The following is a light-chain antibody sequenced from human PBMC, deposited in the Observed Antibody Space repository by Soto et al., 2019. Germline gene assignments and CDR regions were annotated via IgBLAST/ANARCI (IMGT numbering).Light chain of an antibody. J-gene: IGKJ2*01. CDR2: AAS. Sequence: DIQITQSPSSVSSSVGDTVNITCRASHVISNLLAWYQQKAGKAPKLLIYAASRLQSGVPSRFSGSGSGPDFTLTISGLQPEDVASYYCQQANDFPYTFGQGTKLEI. CDR1: HVISNL. V-gene: IGKV1-12*01. CDR3: QQANDFPYT.